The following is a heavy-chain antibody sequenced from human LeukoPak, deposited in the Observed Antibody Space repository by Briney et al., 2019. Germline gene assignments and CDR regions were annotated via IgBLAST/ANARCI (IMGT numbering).Heavy chain of an antibody. Sequence: GASVKVSCKASGGTFSSYAISWVRQAPGQGLEWMGRIIPILGIANYAQKFQGRVTITADKSTSTAYMELSSLRSEDTAVYYCAAINSSSWSPLDYWGQGTLVTVSS. D-gene: IGHD6-13*01. J-gene: IGHJ4*02. CDR1: GGTFSSYA. CDR3: AAINSSSWSPLDY. CDR2: IIPILGIA. V-gene: IGHV1-69*04.